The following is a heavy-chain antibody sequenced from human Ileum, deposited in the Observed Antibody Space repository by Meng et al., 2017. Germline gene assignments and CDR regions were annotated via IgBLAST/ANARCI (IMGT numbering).Heavy chain of an antibody. CDR3: ARTYDSPAFFDY. CDR1: GGTFSSYA. J-gene: IGHJ4*02. Sequence: SVKVSCKASGGTFSSYAISWVRQAPGQGLEWMGGIIPIFGTANYAQKFQGRVTITTDESTSTAYMELSSLRSEDTAVYYCARTYDSPAFFDYCGQGTLVTVSS. CDR2: IIPIFGTA. V-gene: IGHV1-69*05. D-gene: IGHD3-22*01.